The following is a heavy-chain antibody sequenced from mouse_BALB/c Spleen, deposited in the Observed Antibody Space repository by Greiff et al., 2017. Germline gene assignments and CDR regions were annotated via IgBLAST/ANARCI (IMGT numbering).Heavy chain of an antibody. CDR2: ISYDGSN. Sequence: DVQLQESGPGLVKPSQSLSLTCPVTGYSITSGYYWNWIRQFPGNKLEWMGYISYDGSNNYNPSLKNRISITRDTSKNQFFLKLNSVTTEDTATYYCASMITTVVATRFDYWGQGTTLTVSS. D-gene: IGHD1-1*01. V-gene: IGHV3-6*02. CDR1: GYSITSGYY. J-gene: IGHJ2*01. CDR3: ASMITTVVATRFDY.